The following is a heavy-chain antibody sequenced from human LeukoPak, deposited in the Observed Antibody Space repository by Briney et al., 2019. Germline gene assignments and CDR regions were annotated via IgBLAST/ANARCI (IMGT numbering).Heavy chain of an antibody. CDR1: GGSISSSSYY. Sequence: SETLSLTCTVSGGSISSSSYYWGWIRQPPGKGLEWIGSIYYSGSTYYNPSLKSRVTISVDTSKNQFSLKLSSVTAADTAVHYCARSGSYPDYWGQGTLVTVSS. D-gene: IGHD1-26*01. CDR2: IYYSGST. J-gene: IGHJ4*02. CDR3: ARSGSYPDY. V-gene: IGHV4-39*01.